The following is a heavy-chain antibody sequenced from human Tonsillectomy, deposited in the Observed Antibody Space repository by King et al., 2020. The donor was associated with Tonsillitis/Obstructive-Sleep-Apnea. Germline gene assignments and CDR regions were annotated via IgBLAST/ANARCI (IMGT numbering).Heavy chain of an antibody. CDR2: ISYDGSNK. J-gene: IGHJ4*02. D-gene: IGHD3-22*01. CDR1: GFTFSSYA. Sequence: VQLVESGGGVVQPGRSLRLSCAASGFTFSSYAMHWVRQAPGKGLEWVAVISYDGSNKYYADSVKGRLTISRDNSKNTLYLQMNSLRAEDMAVYYCASGCDSHRRAWLDSSGFSYFDYWGQGTLVTVSS. V-gene: IGHV3-30*04. CDR3: ASGCDSHRRAWLDSSGFSYFDY.